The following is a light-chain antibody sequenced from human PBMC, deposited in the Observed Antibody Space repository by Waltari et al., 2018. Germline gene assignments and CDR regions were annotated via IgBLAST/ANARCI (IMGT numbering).Light chain of an antibody. CDR1: NSNIGAGYD. CDR3: QSYDFTLNGRGV. CDR2: GNN. Sequence: QSVLTQPPSVSGAPGQRVTLSCTGSNSNIGAGYDVHWYQQLPGTAPKPLIYGNNNRPSGVPDRLSGSTSGTSASLVISDLQADDEADYHCQSYDFTLNGRGVFGGGTKLTVL. J-gene: IGLJ3*02. V-gene: IGLV1-40*01.